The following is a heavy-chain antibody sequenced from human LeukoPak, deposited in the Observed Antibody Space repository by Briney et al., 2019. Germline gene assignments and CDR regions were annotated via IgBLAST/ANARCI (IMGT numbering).Heavy chain of an antibody. CDR3: AKDIGSYYDY. J-gene: IGHJ4*02. CDR2: IQYDGSKK. D-gene: IGHD3-10*01. Sequence: GGSLRLPCVASGFTFSSNGMHWVRQAPGKGLEWVTFIQYDGSKKYYADSVKGRFTISRDNSKNKLYLEMNSLRAEDTAVYYCAKDIGSYYDYWGQGILVTVSS. CDR1: GFTFSSNG. V-gene: IGHV3-30*02.